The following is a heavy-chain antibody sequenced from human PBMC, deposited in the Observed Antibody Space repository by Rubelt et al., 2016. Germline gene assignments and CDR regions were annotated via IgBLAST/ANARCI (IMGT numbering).Heavy chain of an antibody. CDR3: AKDGSDIVVANAKFDY. CDR2: ITGSGGSK. CDR1: GFPFSSYA. D-gene: IGHD2-2*01. Sequence: EVQLVESGGGLVQPGGSLRLSCAASGFPFSSYAMSWVRQAPGKGLEWVSAITGSGGSKYYAVSVKGRFTISRDNSKNTLYLQRNSLRAEDTAVYYCAKDGSDIVVANAKFDYWGQGTLVTV. J-gene: IGHJ4*02. V-gene: IGHV3-23*04.